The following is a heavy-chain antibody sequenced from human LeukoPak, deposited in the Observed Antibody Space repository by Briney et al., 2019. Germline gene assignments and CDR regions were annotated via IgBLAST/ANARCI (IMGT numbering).Heavy chain of an antibody. CDR2: IYYSGST. J-gene: IGHJ3*02. V-gene: IGHV4-59*01. CDR3: ARSPTYYYDSSGYHWTGAFDI. D-gene: IGHD3-22*01. CDR1: GGSISSYY. Sequence: SETLSLTCTVSGGSISSYYWSWIRQPPGKGLEWIGYIYYSGSTNYNPSLKSRVTISVDTSKNQFSLKLSSVTAADTAVYYCARSPTYYYDSSGYHWTGAFDIWGQGTMVTVSS.